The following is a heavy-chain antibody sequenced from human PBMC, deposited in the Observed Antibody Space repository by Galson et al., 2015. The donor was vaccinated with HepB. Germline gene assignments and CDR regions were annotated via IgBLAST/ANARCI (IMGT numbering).Heavy chain of an antibody. V-gene: IGHV1-46*01. D-gene: IGHD3-3*01. Sequence: SVKVSCKASGYTFTHFYTHWVRQAPGQGLEWMGLINPSAGSTSYAQKLQGRVTMTRDTSTSTVFMELNSLKSEDTAVYYCAREPPANYYDFWIGTGTYGLDVWGQGTTVTVSS. J-gene: IGHJ6*02. CDR3: AREPPANYYDFWIGTGTYGLDV. CDR2: INPSAGST. CDR1: GYTFTHFY.